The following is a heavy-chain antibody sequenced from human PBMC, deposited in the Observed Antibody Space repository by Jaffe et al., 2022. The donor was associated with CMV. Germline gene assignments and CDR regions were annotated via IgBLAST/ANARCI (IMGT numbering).Heavy chain of an antibody. V-gene: IGHV3-33*08. D-gene: IGHD3-10*01. CDR1: GFTFSNYG. J-gene: IGHJ4*02. CDR3: ARDKAGVRGMDYYLDS. CDR2: LWYGGSDE. Sequence: QVQLVESGGGVVQPGRSLRLSCVASGFTFSNYGMHWVRQAPGKGLEWVALLWYGGSDEYYADSVKGRFTISRDNSKNTLFLHMSSLRVEDTAVYYCARDKAGVRGMDYYLDSWGQGTLVTVSS.